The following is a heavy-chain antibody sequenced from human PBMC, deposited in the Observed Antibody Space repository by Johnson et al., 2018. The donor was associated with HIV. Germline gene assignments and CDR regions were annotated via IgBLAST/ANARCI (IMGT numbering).Heavy chain of an antibody. V-gene: IGHV3-13*01. CDR3: ARRRQGSASYSDPFDI. D-gene: IGHD2-15*01. CDR2: IGTAGDT. CDR1: GFTFSSYD. J-gene: IGHJ3*02. Sequence: VQLVESGGGVVQPGRSLRLSCAASGFTFSSYDMHWVRQATGKGLEWVSAIGTAGDTYYPGSVKGRFTISRENAKNSFYLQMNDLRVGDTAVFYCARRRQGSASYSDPFDIWGQGTMVTVSS.